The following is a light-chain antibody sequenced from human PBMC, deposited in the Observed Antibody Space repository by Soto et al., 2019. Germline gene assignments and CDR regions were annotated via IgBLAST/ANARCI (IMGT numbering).Light chain of an antibody. J-gene: IGKJ1*01. V-gene: IGKV3-11*01. CDR1: QSIGYY. Sequence: IVLTHSLATLSLTPGERATLSCRAIQSIGYYLAWYQEKPGQAPRLLIYDASIRATGIPARFSGSWSGTDFTLTINGLEPEDSAVYYCQQRGNWPPTWTFGQGTKVDIK. CDR3: QQRGNWPPTWT. CDR2: DAS.